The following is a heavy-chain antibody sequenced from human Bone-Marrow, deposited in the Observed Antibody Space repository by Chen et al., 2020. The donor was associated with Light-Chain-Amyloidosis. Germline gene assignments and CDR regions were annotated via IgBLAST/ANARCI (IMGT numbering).Heavy chain of an antibody. CDR2: VWYDGSKK. CDR1: GFLFNTYA. D-gene: IGHD7-27*01. CDR3: ARDRPKLGVWYFDL. J-gene: IGHJ2*01. Sequence: QVQLVESGGGAVKPGKSLRLSCAASGFLFNTYAMHWVRQAPGKGLEWVATVWYDGSKKQYGDSVKGRFTISRDNSKNTIYLQMNNLTVEDTAVYFCARDRPKLGVWYFDLWGRGTLLTVSS. V-gene: IGHV3-33*01.